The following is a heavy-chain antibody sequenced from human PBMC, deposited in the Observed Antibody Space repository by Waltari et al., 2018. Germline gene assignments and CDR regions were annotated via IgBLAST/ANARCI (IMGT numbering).Heavy chain of an antibody. V-gene: IGHV3-21*01. CDR1: GFTFGSYH. Sequence: EVQVVESGGGLVKPGGSLRLSCQASGFTFGSYHMNWVRRAAGKGLEWVSSISSSSDNIYYADSVQGRFTISRDNAKNSLYLQMNSLRAEDTAVYYCARASRNVVPTVSDYWGQGTLVTVSS. CDR3: ARASRNVVPTVSDY. D-gene: IGHD4-17*01. CDR2: ISSSSDNI. J-gene: IGHJ4*02.